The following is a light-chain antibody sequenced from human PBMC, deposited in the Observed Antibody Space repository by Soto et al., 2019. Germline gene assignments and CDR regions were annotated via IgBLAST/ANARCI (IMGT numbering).Light chain of an antibody. V-gene: IGKV3-11*01. Sequence: EIMLTQSPATLSLSPGERATLSCRASQSVSSYLAWYQQKPGQAPRLLIIDASNRATGIPARFSGSGSGTDFTLTISSLEPEDFAVYYCQQRSNWPPFGGGTKVEIK. CDR1: QSVSSY. J-gene: IGKJ4*01. CDR3: QQRSNWPP. CDR2: DAS.